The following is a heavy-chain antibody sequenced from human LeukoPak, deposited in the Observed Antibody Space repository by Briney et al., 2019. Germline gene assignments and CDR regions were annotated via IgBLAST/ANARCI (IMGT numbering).Heavy chain of an antibody. D-gene: IGHD2-15*01. CDR1: GYTFTSYG. V-gene: IGHV1-18*01. CDR2: ISAYNGNT. Sequence: GASVKVSCKASGYTFTSYGISWVRQAPGQGLEWMGWISAYNGNTNYAQKLQGRVTMTTDTSTSTAYMELRSLRSDDTAVYYCARDRYCSGGSCYKSYNWFDPWGQGTLVTVSS. J-gene: IGHJ5*02. CDR3: ARDRYCSGGSCYKSYNWFDP.